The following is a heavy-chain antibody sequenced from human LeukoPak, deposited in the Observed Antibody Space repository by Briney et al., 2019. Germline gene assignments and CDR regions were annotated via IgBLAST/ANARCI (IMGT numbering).Heavy chain of an antibody. CDR2: ISYDGSNK. V-gene: IGHV3-30-3*01. Sequence: GGSLRLSCAASGFTFSSYAMHWVRQAPGKGLEWVAVISYDGSNKYYADSVKGRFTISRDNSKNTLYLQMNSLRAEDTAVYYCARSLRYFDWLLSGHFDYWGQGTLVTVSS. D-gene: IGHD3-9*01. CDR3: ARSLRYFDWLLSGHFDY. J-gene: IGHJ4*02. CDR1: GFTFSSYA.